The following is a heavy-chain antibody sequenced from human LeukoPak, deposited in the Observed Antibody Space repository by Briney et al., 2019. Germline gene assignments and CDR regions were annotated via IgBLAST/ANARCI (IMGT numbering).Heavy chain of an antibody. Sequence: ASVKVSCKASGYTFTSYGISWVRQAPGQGLEWMGWISAYNGNTNYAQKLQGRVTMTTDTSTSTAYMELRSLRSDDTAVYYCARFQPILRFSPVGVNWGQGTLVTVSS. V-gene: IGHV1-18*01. J-gene: IGHJ4*02. CDR2: ISAYNGNT. CDR3: ARFQPILRFSPVGVN. D-gene: IGHD3-3*01. CDR1: GYTFTSYG.